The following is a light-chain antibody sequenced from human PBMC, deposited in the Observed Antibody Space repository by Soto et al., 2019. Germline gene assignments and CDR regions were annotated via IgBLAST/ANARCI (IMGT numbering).Light chain of an antibody. Sequence: DIQMTQSPSSLSASVGDRVTITCRASQSISSYLNWYQQKPVKAPKLLIYAASSLQSGVPSRFSGSGSGTDFTLTISSLQPEDFATYYCHQSYSNAFSFGPGTKVDIK. CDR2: AAS. V-gene: IGKV1-39*01. CDR1: QSISSY. CDR3: HQSYSNAFS. J-gene: IGKJ3*01.